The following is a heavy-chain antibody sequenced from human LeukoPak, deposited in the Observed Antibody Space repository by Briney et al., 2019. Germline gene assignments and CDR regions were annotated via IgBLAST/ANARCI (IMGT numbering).Heavy chain of an antibody. CDR2: IYYTGST. J-gene: IGHJ6*02. D-gene: IGHD2-15*01. Sequence: SVTLSLTCTVSGGSISSRTYYWGWIRQPPGKGLEWIGSIYYTGSTFYNPSLKSRVTISVDTSKNQFSMKLSSVTAADAAVYYCARLVVVAANYYYYGMDVWGQGTTVTVSS. V-gene: IGHV4-39*07. CDR3: ARLVVVAANYYYYGMDV. CDR1: GGSISSRTYY.